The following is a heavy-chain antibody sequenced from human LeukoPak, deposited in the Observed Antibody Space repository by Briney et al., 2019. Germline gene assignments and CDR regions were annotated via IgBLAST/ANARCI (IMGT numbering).Heavy chain of an antibody. V-gene: IGHV3-66*01. D-gene: IGHD3-22*01. Sequence: GGSLRLSCAASGFAVSTNYLSWVRQAPGKGLKWVSIIFSGGSTYYADSVRGRFTISRDNSKNTLYLQMNSLRAEDTAVYYCAKDPTDFDSSGQTYFDYWGQGSLVTVSS. CDR2: IFSGGST. J-gene: IGHJ4*02. CDR1: GFAVSTNY. CDR3: AKDPTDFDSSGQTYFDY.